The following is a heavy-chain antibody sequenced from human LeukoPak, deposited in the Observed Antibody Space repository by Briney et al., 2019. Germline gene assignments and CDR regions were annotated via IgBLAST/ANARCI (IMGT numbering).Heavy chain of an antibody. D-gene: IGHD3-3*01. CDR1: GFTFDDYA. J-gene: IGHJ3*02. V-gene: IGHV3-9*01. CDR3: ARGAIFGVVIISDAFDI. Sequence: PGGSLRLSCAASGFTFDDYAMHWVRQAPGKGLEWVSGISWNSGSIGYADSVKGRFTISRDNAKNSLYLQMNSLRAEDTAVYYCARGAIFGVVIISDAFDIWGQGTMVTVSS. CDR2: ISWNSGSI.